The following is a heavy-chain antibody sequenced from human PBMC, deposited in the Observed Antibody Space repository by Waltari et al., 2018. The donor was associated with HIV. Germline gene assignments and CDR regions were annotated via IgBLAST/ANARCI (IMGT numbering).Heavy chain of an antibody. V-gene: IGHV4-34*01. Sequence: QVQLQQWGAGLLKPSETLSLTCAVYGGSFRGYYWSWLRQAPGKGLEWIGEINHSGSTNYNPSLKSRVTISVDTSKNQFSLKLSSVTAADTAVYYCARHRDYGDYFERATWFDYWGQGTLVTVSS. D-gene: IGHD4-17*01. CDR1: GGSFRGYY. CDR2: INHSGST. CDR3: ARHRDYGDYFERATWFDY. J-gene: IGHJ4*02.